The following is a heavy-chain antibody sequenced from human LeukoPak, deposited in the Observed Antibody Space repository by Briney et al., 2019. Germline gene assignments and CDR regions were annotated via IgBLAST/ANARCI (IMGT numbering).Heavy chain of an antibody. CDR1: GFTFSTSW. J-gene: IGHJ4*02. D-gene: IGHD5-18*01. Sequence: PGGSLRLSCAASGFTFSTSWMDWVRQAPGKGLEWVAKIKEDGSQKYYVDSVKGRFTISKDNAKNSLYLQMNSLRPEDTAVYYCARDRGYSSFDYWGQGNPGHRPL. CDR3: ARDRGYSSFDY. V-gene: IGHV3-7*05. CDR2: IKEDGSQK.